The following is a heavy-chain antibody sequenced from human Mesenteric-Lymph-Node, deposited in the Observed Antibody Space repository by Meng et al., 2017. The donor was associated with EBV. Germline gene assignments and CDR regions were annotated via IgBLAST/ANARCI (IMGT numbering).Heavy chain of an antibody. D-gene: IGHD2-8*01. Sequence: VQVGDSGGGVVQPGRSLRLSCSASGFRFTAYGMHWVRQAPGKGLEWVAVISYDGSNKYYVDSVKGRFTISRDNSKNTLFLQMDSLITDDTAVYYCARMSNNVWGPFDYWGQGTLVTVSS. V-gene: IGHV3-30*03. CDR2: ISYDGSNK. J-gene: IGHJ4*02. CDR3: ARMSNNVWGPFDY. CDR1: GFRFTAYG.